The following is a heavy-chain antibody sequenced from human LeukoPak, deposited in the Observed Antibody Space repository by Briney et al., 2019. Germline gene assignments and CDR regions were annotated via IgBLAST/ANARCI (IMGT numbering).Heavy chain of an antibody. Sequence: ASVKVSCKASGYTFTGYYMHWVRQAPGQGLEWMGWISARSGNTNYAQKLQGRVTMTTDTSTSTAYMELRSLRSDDTAMYYCARDSLVSGYDYDYWGQGTLVTVSS. CDR2: ISARSGNT. V-gene: IGHV1-18*04. D-gene: IGHD5-12*01. J-gene: IGHJ4*02. CDR1: GYTFTGYY. CDR3: ARDSLVSGYDYDY.